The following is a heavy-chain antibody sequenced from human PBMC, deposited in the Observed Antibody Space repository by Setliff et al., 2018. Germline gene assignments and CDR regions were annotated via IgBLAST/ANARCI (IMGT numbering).Heavy chain of an antibody. V-gene: IGHV4-39*07. Sequence: SETLSLTCTVSGGSVSSGSYYWSWIRQPPGKGLEWIGEINHSGSTNYNPSLKSRVTISVDTSKNQFSLKLSSVTAADTAVYYCATSIAARYYYYYMDVWGKGTTVTVSS. J-gene: IGHJ6*03. CDR1: GGSVSSGSYY. D-gene: IGHD6-6*01. CDR3: ATSIAARYYYYYMDV. CDR2: INHSGST.